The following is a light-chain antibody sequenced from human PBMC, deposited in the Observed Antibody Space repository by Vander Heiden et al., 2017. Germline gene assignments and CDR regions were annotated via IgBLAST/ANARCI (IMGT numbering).Light chain of an antibody. CDR2: AAS. J-gene: IGKJ2*01. Sequence: DIRLTQSPSFLSASVGDRVTITCRASQGISSYLAWYQQKPGKAPKLLIYAASTLQSGVPSRFSGSGSGTEFTLTISSLQPEDFATYYCQQLNSYPLRYTFGQGTKLEIK. V-gene: IGKV1-9*01. CDR3: QQLNSYPLRYT. CDR1: QGISSY.